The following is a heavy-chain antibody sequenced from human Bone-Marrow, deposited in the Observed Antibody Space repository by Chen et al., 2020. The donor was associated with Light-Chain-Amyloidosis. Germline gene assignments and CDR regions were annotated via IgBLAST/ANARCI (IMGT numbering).Heavy chain of an antibody. V-gene: IGHV4-61*08. CDR2: IYYSGIA. Sequence: QLQLQESGPGLVKPSETLSLTCTVSGGSVNRGDDYWTWIRQPPGKGLEWIGYIYYSGIANYNASLKSRVTISLDTSKNQFSLRLNSVTAADTAVYYCVGQGYYSYSMDVWGQGTTVIVSS. CDR3: VGQGYYSYSMDV. J-gene: IGHJ6*02. CDR1: GGSVNRGDDY.